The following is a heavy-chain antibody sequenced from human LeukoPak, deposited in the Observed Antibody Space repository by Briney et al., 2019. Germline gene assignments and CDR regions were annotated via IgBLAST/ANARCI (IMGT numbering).Heavy chain of an antibody. CDR1: GYTFTGYY. Sequence: ASVKVSCKASGYTFTGYYMHWVRQAPGQGLEWMGWINPNSGGTNYAQKFQGRVTMTRDTSISTAYMELSRLRSDDTAVYYCAGFGYDYVWGSYRSFNDYWGQGTLVTVSS. D-gene: IGHD3-16*02. CDR3: AGFGYDYVWGSYRSFNDY. CDR2: INPNSGGT. V-gene: IGHV1-2*02. J-gene: IGHJ4*02.